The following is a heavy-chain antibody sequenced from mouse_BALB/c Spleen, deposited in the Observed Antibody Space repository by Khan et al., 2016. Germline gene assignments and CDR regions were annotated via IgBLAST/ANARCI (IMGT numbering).Heavy chain of an antibody. CDR1: GYSITSGYS. Sequence: EVQLQESGPDLVKPSQSLSLTCTVTGYSITSGYSWHWIRQFPGNQLEWMGYIHYSGSTNYNPSLKSRTSITRDTSKNQFFLQLNSVTTEDTATYDSAIPYGNFDVWGQGTTLTVSS. V-gene: IGHV3-1*02. J-gene: IGHJ2*01. CDR2: IHYSGST. D-gene: IGHD2-10*02. CDR3: AIPYGNFDV.